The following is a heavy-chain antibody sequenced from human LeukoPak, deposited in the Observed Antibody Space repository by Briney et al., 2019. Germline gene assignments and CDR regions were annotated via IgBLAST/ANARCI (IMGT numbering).Heavy chain of an antibody. J-gene: IGHJ4*02. CDR2: ISAYNGNT. Sequence: ASVKVSCKASGYTFTSYGISWVRQAPGQGLEWIGWISAYNGNTNYAQKLQGRVTMTTDTSTSTAYMELRSLRSDDTAVYYCARDPTLGGSPFYFDYWGQGTLVTVSS. D-gene: IGHD1-26*01. CDR1: GYTFTSYG. CDR3: ARDPTLGGSPFYFDY. V-gene: IGHV1-18*01.